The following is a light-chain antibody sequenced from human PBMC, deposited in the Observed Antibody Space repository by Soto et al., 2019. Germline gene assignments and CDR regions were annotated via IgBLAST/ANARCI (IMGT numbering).Light chain of an antibody. CDR1: QSISSE. CDR2: GAS. Sequence: EIVMTQSPATLSVSPGESATLSCRASQSISSELAWYQQKPGQPPRLLIYGASTRATGVPARVTGSGSGSDFTLTISGLQSEDFSVYYCQQCHNWPLTFGQGTRLE. CDR3: QQCHNWPLT. V-gene: IGKV3-15*01. J-gene: IGKJ2*01.